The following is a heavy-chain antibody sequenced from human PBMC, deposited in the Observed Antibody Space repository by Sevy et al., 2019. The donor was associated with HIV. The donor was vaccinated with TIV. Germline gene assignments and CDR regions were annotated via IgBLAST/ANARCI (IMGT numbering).Heavy chain of an antibody. D-gene: IGHD2-21*01. Sequence: GGSLRLSCAASGFSFSSYGMHWVRQAPGKGLEWMSYIQYDGSNKDYADSVKGRFTISRDNSKNTLYLQMNSLRVEDTAVFYCGKDGGGEGGDHWGQGTLVTVSS. V-gene: IGHV3-30*02. CDR3: GKDGGGEGGDH. J-gene: IGHJ4*02. CDR1: GFSFSSYG. CDR2: IQYDGSNK.